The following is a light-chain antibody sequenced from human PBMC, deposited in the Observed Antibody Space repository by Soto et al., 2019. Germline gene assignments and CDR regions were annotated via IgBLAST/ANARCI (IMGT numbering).Light chain of an antibody. CDR1: QSVSNNY. Sequence: EIVLTQSPGTPSLSPGERATLSCRASQSVSNNYLAWYQQKPGQAPXLLIYGASNRATGIPDRFSGSGSGTDFTLTISRLEPEDFAVYYCQQYGSSGTFGQGTKVDIK. J-gene: IGKJ1*01. CDR3: QQYGSSGT. CDR2: GAS. V-gene: IGKV3-20*01.